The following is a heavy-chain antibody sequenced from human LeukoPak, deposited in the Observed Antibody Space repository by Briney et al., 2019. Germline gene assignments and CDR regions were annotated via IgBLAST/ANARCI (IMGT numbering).Heavy chain of an antibody. Sequence: GGSLRLSCAASGFPFHNYWMTWVRQAPGKGLEWVANINQDENEKYYLDSVKGRFTISRDNAETSLFLQITSLRVEDTAIYYCARGLYGSGRRSLMAHWGPGTLVAVSS. V-gene: IGHV3-7*01. CDR1: GFPFHNYW. CDR3: ARGLYGSGRRSLMAH. CDR2: INQDENEK. J-gene: IGHJ4*02. D-gene: IGHD3-10*01.